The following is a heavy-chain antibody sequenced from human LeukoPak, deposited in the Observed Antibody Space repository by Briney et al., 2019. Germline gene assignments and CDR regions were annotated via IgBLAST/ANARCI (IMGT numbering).Heavy chain of an antibody. CDR1: GLTFSTYS. J-gene: IGHJ4*02. V-gene: IGHV3-21*01. D-gene: IGHD1-26*01. CDR2: ISSGSGYI. CDR3: ARDSGSYYAFDY. Sequence: PGRSLRLSCAVSGLTFSTYSMNWVRQAPGKGLEWVSSISSGSGYIYYADSVKGRFTISRDNAKNSLYLQMNSLRAEDTAVYYCARDSGSYYAFDYWGQGTLVTVSS.